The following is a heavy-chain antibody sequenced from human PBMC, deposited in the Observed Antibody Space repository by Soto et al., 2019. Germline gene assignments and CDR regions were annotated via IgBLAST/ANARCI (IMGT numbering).Heavy chain of an antibody. D-gene: IGHD3-3*01. CDR2: VYHAGRT. Sequence: SETLSLTCTVSGGSFNSGSYSWTWIRHPPGKGLEWIGYVYHAGRTSYNPSLKSRVSISMDTSKNQFSLNLDSVTAADTAVYFCARDFAYFDSWGQGTLVTVPS. J-gene: IGHJ4*02. V-gene: IGHV4-61*01. CDR3: ARDFAYFDS. CDR1: GGSFNSGSYS.